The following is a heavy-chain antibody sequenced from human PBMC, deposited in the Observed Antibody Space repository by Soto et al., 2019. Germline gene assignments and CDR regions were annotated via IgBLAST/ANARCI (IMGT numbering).Heavy chain of an antibody. CDR2: IIPIFGTA. D-gene: IGHD2-2*01. V-gene: IGHV1-69*13. Sequence: SVEVSCRASGGTFSSYAISWVRQAPGQGLEWMGGIIPIFGTANYAQKFQGRVTITADESTSTAYMELSSLRSEDTAVYYCARPLGYCSSTSCYYGMDVWGQGTTVTVSS. CDR3: ARPLGYCSSTSCYYGMDV. J-gene: IGHJ6*02. CDR1: GGTFSSYA.